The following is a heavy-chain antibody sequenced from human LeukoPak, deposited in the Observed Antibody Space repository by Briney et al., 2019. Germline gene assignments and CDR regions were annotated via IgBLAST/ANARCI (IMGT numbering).Heavy chain of an antibody. V-gene: IGHV3-23*01. CDR1: GFIFSEYA. D-gene: IGHD4-17*01. CDR3: AKDRRSTVTSSFDS. Sequence: GGSLRLSCAASGFIFSEYAMNWVRQAPGKGLEWVSVISGRGGNRYYADSVKGRFTISRDSSKNMVYLQMNSLRVEDTAVYYCAKDRRSTVTSSFDSWGQGTLVTVSS. CDR2: ISGRGGNR. J-gene: IGHJ4*02.